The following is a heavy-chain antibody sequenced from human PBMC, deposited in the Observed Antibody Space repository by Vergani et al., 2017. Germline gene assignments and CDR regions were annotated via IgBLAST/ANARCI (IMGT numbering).Heavy chain of an antibody. CDR1: GGTFSNHG. D-gene: IGHD3-16*01. J-gene: IGHJ6*03. Sequence: QVQLVQSGAAVKKPGSSVKVSCKASGGTFSNHGINWLRRAPGQGLEWMGGIIPLFHVANYAQKFQGRVAINADESTNTVYMDLSSLKSEDTAIYYCARDLRPTVGLGFYHYMDVWGEWTSVIVSS. V-gene: IGHV1-69*01. CDR2: IIPLFHVA. CDR3: ARDLRPTVGLGFYHYMDV.